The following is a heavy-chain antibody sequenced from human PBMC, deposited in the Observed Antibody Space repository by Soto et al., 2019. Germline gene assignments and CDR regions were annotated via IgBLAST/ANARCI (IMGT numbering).Heavy chain of an antibody. CDR2: IYHSGST. D-gene: IGHD4-17*01. V-gene: IGHV4-4*02. CDR1: SGSVSSSNW. J-gene: IGHJ4*02. CDR3: ARGTVGDYGDYASFDY. Sequence: QVQLQESGPGLVKPSGTLSLTCAVSSGSVSSSNWWSWVRQPPGKGLEWIGAIYHSGSTNYNPSLKSRVTISVDKSKNQFSLKLSSVTAADTAVYYCARGTVGDYGDYASFDYWGQGTLVTVSS.